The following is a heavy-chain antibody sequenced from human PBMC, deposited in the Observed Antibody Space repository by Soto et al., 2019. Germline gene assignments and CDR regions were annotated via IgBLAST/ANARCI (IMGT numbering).Heavy chain of an antibody. CDR2: VNPSSGVT. J-gene: IGHJ4*02. CDR1: GYTFTSYY. Sequence: ASVKVSCKPFGYTFTSYYIHWVRQAPGEGLEWMGIVNPSSGVTGYTQKFQGRVTMTTDTSTSTVYMELSSLRSEDTAVYYCARDMREGLSGWHGVDYWGQGTLVNVSS. CDR3: ARDMREGLSGWHGVDY. D-gene: IGHD6-19*01. V-gene: IGHV1-46*01.